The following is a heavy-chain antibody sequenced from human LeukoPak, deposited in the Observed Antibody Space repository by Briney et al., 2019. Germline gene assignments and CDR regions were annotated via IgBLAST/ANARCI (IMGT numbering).Heavy chain of an antibody. CDR3: ATVNSVTMVRGVIITPSGGMDV. CDR2: FHPEDGET. J-gene: IGHJ6*02. Sequence: ASVTVSCKVSGYTLTELSMHWVRQAPGKGLEWMGGFHPEDGETIYAQKFQSRVTMTEDTSTDTAYMELSSLRSEDTAVYYCATVNSVTMVRGVIITPSGGMDVWGQGTTVTVSS. CDR1: GYTLTELS. V-gene: IGHV1-24*01. D-gene: IGHD3-10*01.